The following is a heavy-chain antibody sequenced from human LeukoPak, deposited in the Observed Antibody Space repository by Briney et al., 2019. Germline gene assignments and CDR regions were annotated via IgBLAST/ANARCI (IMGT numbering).Heavy chain of an antibody. Sequence: SETLSLTCTVSGGSISSYYWSWIRQPAGKALGWIGRISTSGSTNYNPSLKSRVSMSVDTSKNQFSLKLSSVTAADTAVHYCARYNGPSHNFDYWGQGTLVTVSS. CDR3: ARYNGPSHNFDY. CDR2: ISTSGST. V-gene: IGHV4-4*07. D-gene: IGHD1-14*01. CDR1: GGSISSYY. J-gene: IGHJ4*02.